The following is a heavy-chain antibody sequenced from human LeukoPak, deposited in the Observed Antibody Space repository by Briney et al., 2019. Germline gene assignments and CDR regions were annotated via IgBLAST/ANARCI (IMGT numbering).Heavy chain of an antibody. V-gene: IGHV3-23*01. D-gene: IGHD6-19*01. CDR1: GFTFSSYG. CDR3: AKSIGSSGWTEPFDY. J-gene: IGHJ4*02. CDR2: ISGSGGST. Sequence: QAGGSLRLSCAASGFTFSSYGMSWVRQAPGKGLEWVSAISGSGGSTYYADSVKGRFTISRDNSKNTLYLQMNSLRAEDTAVYYCAKSIGSSGWTEPFDYWGQGTLVTVSS.